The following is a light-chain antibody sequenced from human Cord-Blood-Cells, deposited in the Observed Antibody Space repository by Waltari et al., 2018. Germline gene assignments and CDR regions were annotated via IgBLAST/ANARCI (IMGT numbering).Light chain of an antibody. Sequence: DIQMTQSPSSLSAPVGDRVTITCRASQSISSYLNWYQQKPGKAPKLLIYAASSLQSGVPSRFSGSGSGTDFTLTSSSLQPEDFATYYCQQSYSTPITFGQGTRLEIK. J-gene: IGKJ5*01. CDR2: AAS. V-gene: IGKV1-39*01. CDR3: QQSYSTPIT. CDR1: QSISSY.